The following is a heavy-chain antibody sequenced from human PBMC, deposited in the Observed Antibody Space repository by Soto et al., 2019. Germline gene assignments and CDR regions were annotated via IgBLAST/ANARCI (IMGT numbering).Heavy chain of an antibody. D-gene: IGHD6-6*01. CDR1: GFTFSTYA. Sequence: GGSLRLSCAASGFTFSTYAMSWVRQAPGKGLEWGSVVSDTGTTTYYADSVRGRFTISRDNSNNMVYLQMNSVRADDTAVYYCAKRDQAHSSTYPLSSDTFWGQGTLVPVSS. CDR2: VSDTGTTT. V-gene: IGHV3-23*01. CDR3: AKRDQAHSSTYPLSSDTF. J-gene: IGHJ4*02.